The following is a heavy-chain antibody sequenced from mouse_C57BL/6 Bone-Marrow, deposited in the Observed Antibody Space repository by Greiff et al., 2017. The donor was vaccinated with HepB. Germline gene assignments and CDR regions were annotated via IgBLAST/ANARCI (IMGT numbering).Heavy chain of an antibody. Sequence: QVQLQQSGAELVRPGASVKLSCTASGFNIKDDYMHWVKQRPGQGLEWIGYINPSSGYTKYNQKFKDKATLTADKSSSTAYMQLSSLTYEDSAVYYCARSGSSFAYWGQGTLVTVSA. CDR2: INPSSGYT. V-gene: IGHV1-7*01. D-gene: IGHD1-1*01. CDR3: ARSGSSFAY. CDR1: GFNIKDDY. J-gene: IGHJ3*01.